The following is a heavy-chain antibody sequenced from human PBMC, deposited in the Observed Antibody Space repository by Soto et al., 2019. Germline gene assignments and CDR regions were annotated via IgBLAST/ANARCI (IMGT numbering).Heavy chain of an antibody. CDR2: INPNSGGT. D-gene: IGHD3-10*01. CDR1: GYTFTDYY. Sequence: ASVKVSCKASGYTFTDYYIHWVRQAPGQGLEYMGWINPNSGGTNYAQKFQGRVTMTRDTSISTAYVEMSRLGSDDTAIYYCATLGAKYFDHWGQGPLVTVSS. CDR3: ATLGAKYFDH. V-gene: IGHV1-2*02. J-gene: IGHJ4*02.